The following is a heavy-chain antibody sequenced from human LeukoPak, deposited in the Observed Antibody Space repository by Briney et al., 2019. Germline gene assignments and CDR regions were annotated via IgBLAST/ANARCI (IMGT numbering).Heavy chain of an antibody. V-gene: IGHV1-18*01. D-gene: IGHD2-2*01. CDR3: ARGLDCISPSCYPRHYYYYYMDV. CDR2: ISAYNGNT. J-gene: IGHJ6*03. Sequence: ASVKVSCKASGYTFTSYGISWVRQAPGQGLEWMGWISAYNGNTNYAQKLQGRVTMTTDTSTSTAYMELRSLRAGDTAVYYCARGLDCISPSCYPRHYYYYYMDVWGKGTTVTVSS. CDR1: GYTFTSYG.